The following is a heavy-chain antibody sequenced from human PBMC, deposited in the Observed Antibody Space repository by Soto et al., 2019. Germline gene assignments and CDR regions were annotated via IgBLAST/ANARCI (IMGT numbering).Heavy chain of an antibody. Sequence: QVQLVQSGAEVKKPGSSVKVSCKASGGTFSSYAISWVRQAPGQGLEWMGGIIPIFGTANYAQKFQGRVTITADESTSTAYIALSSLRSEDTAVYYCARDIAAAGTNPESGTYYFDYWGQGTLVTVSS. D-gene: IGHD6-13*01. V-gene: IGHV1-69*01. CDR3: ARDIAAAGTNPESGTYYFDY. CDR1: GGTFSSYA. CDR2: IIPIFGTA. J-gene: IGHJ4*02.